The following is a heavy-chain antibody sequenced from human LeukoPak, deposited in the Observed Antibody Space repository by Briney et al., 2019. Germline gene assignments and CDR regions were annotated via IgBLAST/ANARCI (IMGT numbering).Heavy chain of an antibody. J-gene: IGHJ4*02. CDR3: ASSSWFGPYYFDY. CDR2: IYPGDSAT. D-gene: IGHD3-10*01. CDR1: GYSFTSYW. Sequence: GESLKISCQGSGYSFTSYWIGWVRQMPGKGLGWMVTIYPGDSATRYNQSFQGQVTISADKSISTAYLQWSSLKASDTAMYYCASSSWFGPYYFDYWGQGTLVTVSS. V-gene: IGHV5-51*01.